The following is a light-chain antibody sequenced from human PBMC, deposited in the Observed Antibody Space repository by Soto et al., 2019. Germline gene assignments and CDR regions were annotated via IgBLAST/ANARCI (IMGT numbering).Light chain of an antibody. Sequence: QSALTQPPSASGSPGQSVTFSCTGTSSDVGTSKYVSWYRQHPGKAPKLLIYEVNKRPSGVPDRFSGSKSGSTASLTVSGLQAEDEADYYCSSSAGTKNMVFGGGTKLTVL. CDR3: SSSAGTKNMV. CDR1: SSDVGTSKY. V-gene: IGLV2-8*01. J-gene: IGLJ2*01. CDR2: EVN.